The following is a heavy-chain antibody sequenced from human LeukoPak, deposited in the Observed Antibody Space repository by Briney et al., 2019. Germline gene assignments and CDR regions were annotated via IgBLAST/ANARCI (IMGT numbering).Heavy chain of an antibody. V-gene: IGHV4-31*03. D-gene: IGHD4-11*01. Sequence: SETLSLTCTVSGGSISSGGYYWSWIRQHPGKGLEWIGYIYYSGSTYYNPSPKSRVTISVDTSKNQFSLKLSSVTAADTAVYYCARADYPYYYYGMDVWGQGTTVTVSS. J-gene: IGHJ6*02. CDR3: ARADYPYYYYGMDV. CDR1: GGSISSGGYY. CDR2: IYYSGST.